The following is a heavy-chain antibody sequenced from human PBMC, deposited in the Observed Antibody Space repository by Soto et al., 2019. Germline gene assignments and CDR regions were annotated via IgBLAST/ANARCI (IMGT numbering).Heavy chain of an antibody. CDR3: ARESGDNWTYEVE. D-gene: IGHD1-20*01. J-gene: IGHJ4*02. V-gene: IGHV4-4*07. CDR2: ISINGNS. Sequence: QVQVKESGPGLVKPSETLSLTCTVSGGSIADYSWSWIRQSAGKGLEWLGRISINGNSHYHPSLRSRVTMSIETSKNQFSLNLRSATAADTAVYYCARESGDNWTYEVEWGQGTLVTVSS. CDR1: GGSIADYS.